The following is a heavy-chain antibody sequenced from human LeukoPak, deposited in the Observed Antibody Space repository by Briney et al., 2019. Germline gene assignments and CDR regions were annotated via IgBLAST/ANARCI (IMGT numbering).Heavy chain of an antibody. CDR2: IIPIFGTA. CDR3: ASLSMDYDFWSGYPYYFDY. J-gene: IGHJ4*02. V-gene: IGHV1-69*05. CDR1: GGTFSSYA. Sequence: SVKVSCXASGGTFSSYAISWVRQARGQGLEWMGGIIPIFGTANYAQKFQGRVTITTDESTSTAYMELSSLRSEDTAVYYCASLSMDYDFWSGYPYYFDYWGQGTLVTVSS. D-gene: IGHD3-3*01.